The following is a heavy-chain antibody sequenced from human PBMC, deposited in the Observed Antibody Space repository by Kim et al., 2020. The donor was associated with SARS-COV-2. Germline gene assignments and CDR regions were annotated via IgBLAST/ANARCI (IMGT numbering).Heavy chain of an antibody. D-gene: IGHD6-19*01. CDR2: ST. Sequence: STNCNPSLKSRVTISVDTSKNQFSLKLSSVTAADTAVYYCARGRGQWLNLWGQGTLVTVSS. CDR3: ARGRGQWLNL. V-gene: IGHV4-59*09. J-gene: IGHJ4*02.